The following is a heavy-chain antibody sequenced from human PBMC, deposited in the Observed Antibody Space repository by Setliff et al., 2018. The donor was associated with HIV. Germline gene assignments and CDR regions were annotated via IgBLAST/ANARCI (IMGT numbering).Heavy chain of an antibody. J-gene: IGHJ3*02. CDR3: SRGIAVAGHDFANTPGDI. CDR2: IDPSDSYI. CDR1: GKSLSNYW. V-gene: IGHV5-10-1*01. Sequence: PGASLKISCKGSGKSLSNYWINWVRQMPGKGLEWMGRIDPSDSYINYGPSFQGHVTISADKSTNTAFLQWSSLKASDSAMYYCSRGIAVAGHDFANTPGDIWGQGTMVTVSS. D-gene: IGHD6-19*01.